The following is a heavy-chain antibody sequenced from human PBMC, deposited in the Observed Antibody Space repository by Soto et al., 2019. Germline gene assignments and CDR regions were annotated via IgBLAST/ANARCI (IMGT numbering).Heavy chain of an antibody. J-gene: IGHJ6*03. D-gene: IGHD6-6*01. Sequence: EVQLAESGGGLAQPGGSLRLSCAASGFTLSGYAMDWVRQAPGKGREYVSGISSNGVGTYYANSVQGRFTISRDNSKNTVYLQMGSLRPEDMAVYYCARRARPDFDYMDVWGKGTTVTVS. CDR3: ARRARPDFDYMDV. CDR1: GFTLSGYA. CDR2: ISSNGVGT. V-gene: IGHV3-64*01.